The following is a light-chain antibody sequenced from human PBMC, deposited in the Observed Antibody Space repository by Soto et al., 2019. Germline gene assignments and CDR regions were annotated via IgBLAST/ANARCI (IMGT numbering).Light chain of an antibody. CDR1: QSISTY. Sequence: DIQMTQSPSSLSASVVGRVTITCRASQSISTYLNWYQQKSGKAPKLLIFAASTLESGVPSRFSGGGSGTDFTLTINSLQTEDSAIYYCQQSHNIPSTFGRGTKVDIK. J-gene: IGKJ4*02. CDR2: AAS. V-gene: IGKV1-39*01. CDR3: QQSHNIPST.